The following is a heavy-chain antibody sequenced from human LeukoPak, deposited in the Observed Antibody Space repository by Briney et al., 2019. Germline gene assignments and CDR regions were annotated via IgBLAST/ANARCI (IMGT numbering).Heavy chain of an antibody. J-gene: IGHJ4*02. CDR1: GLIFRNYA. V-gene: IGHV3-23*01. Sequence: GGSLRLSCTASGLIFRNYAMTWVRQAPRKGLEWVSTISGDGTETFYADSVKGRFTISRDNSKNTHYLQMSSLRAEDTAVYYCARAPAAGTRARYFDYWGQGTLVTVSS. D-gene: IGHD6-13*01. CDR3: ARAPAAGTRARYFDY. CDR2: ISGDGTET.